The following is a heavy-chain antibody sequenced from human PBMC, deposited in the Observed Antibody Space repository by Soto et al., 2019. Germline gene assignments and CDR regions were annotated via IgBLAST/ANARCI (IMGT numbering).Heavy chain of an antibody. CDR1: GYTFTSYG. CDR2: ISAYNGNT. D-gene: IGHD6-6*01. J-gene: IGHJ6*02. V-gene: IGHV1-18*01. Sequence: QVQLVQSGAEVKKPGASVKVSCKASGYTFTSYGISWVRQAPGQGLEWMGWISAYNGNTNYAQKLQGRVTMTTDTAASTACMELRSRRSDDTAGYYCARDRGIAARPGYYSDGMDVWGHGTTVTVSS. CDR3: ARDRGIAARPGYYSDGMDV.